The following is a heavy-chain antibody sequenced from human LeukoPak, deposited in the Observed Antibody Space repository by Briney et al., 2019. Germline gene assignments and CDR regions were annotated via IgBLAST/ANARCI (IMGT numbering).Heavy chain of an antibody. V-gene: IGHV1-18*01. Sequence: GASVKVSCKASGYTFTSYGISWVRQAPGQGLEWMGWISAYNGNTNYAQKLQGRVTMTTDTSTSTAYMELRSLRSDDTAVYYCARDSKDYYDSSGHPDWFDPWGQGTLVTVSS. D-gene: IGHD3-22*01. J-gene: IGHJ5*02. CDR3: ARDSKDYYDSSGHPDWFDP. CDR1: GYTFTSYG. CDR2: ISAYNGNT.